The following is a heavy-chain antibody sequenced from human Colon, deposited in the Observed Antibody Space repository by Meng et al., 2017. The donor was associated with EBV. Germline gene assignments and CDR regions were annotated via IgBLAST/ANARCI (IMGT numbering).Heavy chain of an antibody. V-gene: IGHV4-34*01. J-gene: IGHJ4*02. D-gene: IGHD3-9*01. CDR1: GGSFHGYV. CDR2: VSHPGSA. CDR3: ARVPTTGYKDH. Sequence: QALLQPLVGGSLKPSGPLSPTCTVNGGSFHGYVWSWVRQPPGKGMEWIGEVSHPGSANYNPSLKSRVTISVDASEKQFSLRLTSVTAADSAVYYCARVPTTGYKDHWGQGTLVTVSS.